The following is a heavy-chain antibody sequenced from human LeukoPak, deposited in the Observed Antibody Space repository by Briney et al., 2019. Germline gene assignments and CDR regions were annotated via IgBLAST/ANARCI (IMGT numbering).Heavy chain of an antibody. CDR1: GFTVSSNF. Sequence: GGSLRLPCAASGFTVSSNFINWVRQAPGKGLEWVSEIYSDGSRYYAASVKGRFSISRDNSKNTVYLQMNSLRVEDTAVYYCARNLREYGVFDIWGQGTMVTVSS. J-gene: IGHJ3*02. CDR3: ARNLREYGVFDI. CDR2: IYSDGSR. D-gene: IGHD3-10*01. V-gene: IGHV3-53*01.